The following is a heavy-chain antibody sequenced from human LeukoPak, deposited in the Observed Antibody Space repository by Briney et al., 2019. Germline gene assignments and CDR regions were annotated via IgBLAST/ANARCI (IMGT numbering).Heavy chain of an antibody. D-gene: IGHD6-19*01. CDR3: AREPQYSSGWSYFDY. CDR1: GGSISSSSYY. CDR2: IYYSGST. Sequence: SETLSLTCTVSGGSISSSSYYWGWIRQPPGKGLEWIGSIYYSGSTYCNPSLKSRVTISVDTSKNQFSLKLSSVTAADTAVYYCAREPQYSSGWSYFDYWGQGTLVTVSS. V-gene: IGHV4-39*07. J-gene: IGHJ4*02.